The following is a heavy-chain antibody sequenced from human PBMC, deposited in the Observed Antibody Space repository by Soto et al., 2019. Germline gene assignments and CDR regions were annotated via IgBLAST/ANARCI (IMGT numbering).Heavy chain of an antibody. CDR2: IFHTGST. CDR1: GGSITSPGYS. V-gene: IGHV4-30-2*01. J-gene: IGHJ5*02. CDR3: ANGRDWFDP. Sequence: QLHLQESGPGLVKPSQTLSLTCAVSGGSITSPGYSWTWIRQPPGKGLEWIGNIFHTGSTFFNPSLESRVTLSLDRSNNQVSLKLNSLTAADTAVYYCANGRDWFDPWGQGTLVIVSS.